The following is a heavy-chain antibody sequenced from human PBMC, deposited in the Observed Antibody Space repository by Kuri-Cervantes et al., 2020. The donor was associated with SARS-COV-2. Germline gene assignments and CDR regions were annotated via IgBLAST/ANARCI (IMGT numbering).Heavy chain of an antibody. CDR2: IRSGGAST. J-gene: IGHJ5*02. V-gene: IGHV3-23*01. D-gene: IGHD3-16*01. CDR3: ARDRGAFGGWLDP. Sequence: ETLSLTCAASGFAFSSHAMSWVRQTPEKGLEWVSAIRSGGASTSYADSVMGRFSISRDDSKNTLYLQMNGLRVEDTAVYFCARDRGAFGGWLDPWGQGTLVTVSS. CDR1: GFAFSSHA.